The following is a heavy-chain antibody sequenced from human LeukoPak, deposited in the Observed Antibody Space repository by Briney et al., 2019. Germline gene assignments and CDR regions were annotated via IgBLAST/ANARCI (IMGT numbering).Heavy chain of an antibody. Sequence: ASVKVSCKASGYTFTGYYMHWVRQAPGQGLEWMGWINPNSGGTHYAQKFQGRVTITRDTSISTVYMELSSLRSDDTAVYYCARGGYSYGYMGYSDYWGQGTLVTVSS. CDR2: INPNSGGT. J-gene: IGHJ4*02. CDR1: GYTFTGYY. V-gene: IGHV1-2*02. CDR3: ARGGYSYGYMGYSDY. D-gene: IGHD5-18*01.